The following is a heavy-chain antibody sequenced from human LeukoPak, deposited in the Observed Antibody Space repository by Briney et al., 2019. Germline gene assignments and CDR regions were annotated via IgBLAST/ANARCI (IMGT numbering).Heavy chain of an antibody. V-gene: IGHV4-39*07. CDR1: GGSISSSRYY. Sequence: SETLSLTCTVSGGSISSSRYYWGWIRQPPGKGLEWIGTIYYSGNTYYNPSLKTRVTISVDTSKIQFSLNLTSVTAADTAVYYCVALGSSFSYYYYMDVWGNGTTVTVSS. J-gene: IGHJ6*03. CDR3: VALGSSFSYYYYMDV. D-gene: IGHD3-16*01. CDR2: IYYSGNT.